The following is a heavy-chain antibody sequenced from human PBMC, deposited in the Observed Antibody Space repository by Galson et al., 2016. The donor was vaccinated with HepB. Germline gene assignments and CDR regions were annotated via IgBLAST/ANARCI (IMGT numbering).Heavy chain of an antibody. J-gene: IGHJ6*02. Sequence: SLRLSCAASGITVSSNYMSWVRQAPGKGLEWVAVIYSGGSTYYADSVKGRFTISRDNSKNPVYLQMNSLRAEDTAVYYCARDNTGYDSDWVFYYFGMDVWGQGTTVTVSS. D-gene: IGHD6-19*01. CDR2: IYSGGST. CDR1: GITVSSNY. CDR3: ARDNTGYDSDWVFYYFGMDV. V-gene: IGHV3-53*01.